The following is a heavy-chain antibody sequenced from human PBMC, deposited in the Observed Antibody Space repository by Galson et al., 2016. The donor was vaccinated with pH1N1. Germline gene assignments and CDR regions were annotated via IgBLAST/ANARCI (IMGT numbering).Heavy chain of an antibody. CDR1: GYTFTNYG. Sequence: SVKVSCKASGYTFTNYGISWVRQAPGQGLEWMGWIITYKGNADYEEHLQDRVTMTTDTSTNPAYMELSSLRSDDTAVYYCARDRSSPLVGYVVDVCVQGTMVTVFS. D-gene: IGHD2-2*01. V-gene: IGHV1-18*04. J-gene: IGHJ3*01. CDR2: IITYKGNA. CDR3: ARDRSSPLVGYVVDV.